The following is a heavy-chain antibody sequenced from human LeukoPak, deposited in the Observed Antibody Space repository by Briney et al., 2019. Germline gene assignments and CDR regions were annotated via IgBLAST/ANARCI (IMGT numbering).Heavy chain of an antibody. CDR2: IYYSGST. CDR1: GGSISSSSYY. D-gene: IGHD6-19*01. Sequence: SETLSLTCTVSGGSISSSSYYWGWIRRPPGKGLVWIGSIYYSGSTYDNPSLKSRVTISVDTSKNQFSLKLSPVTAADTAVYYCARQLEYSSGWFDYWGQGTLVTVSS. CDR3: ARQLEYSSGWFDY. V-gene: IGHV4-39*01. J-gene: IGHJ4*02.